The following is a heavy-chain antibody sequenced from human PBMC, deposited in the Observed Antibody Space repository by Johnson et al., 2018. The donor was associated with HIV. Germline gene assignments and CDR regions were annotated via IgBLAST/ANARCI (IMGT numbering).Heavy chain of an antibody. Sequence: DVQLVESGGGLVQPGGSLRLSCAASGFTFSTYWMSWVRQAPGKGLEWVANIKQDGSEKYYVDSVKGRFTISRDNAKNSLYLQMNSLRAEDTAVYYCARAGYGGNYAFDIWGQGTMVTVSS. D-gene: IGHD4-23*01. CDR2: IKQDGSEK. CDR1: GFTFSTYW. V-gene: IGHV3-7*05. CDR3: ARAGYGGNYAFDI. J-gene: IGHJ3*02.